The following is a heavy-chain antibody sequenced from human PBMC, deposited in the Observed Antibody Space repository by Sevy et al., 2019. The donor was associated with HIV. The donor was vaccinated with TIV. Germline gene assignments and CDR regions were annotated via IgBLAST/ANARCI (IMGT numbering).Heavy chain of an antibody. CDR1: GFTFSSYS. J-gene: IGHJ4*02. D-gene: IGHD3-22*01. Sequence: GESLKISCAASGFTFSSYSMNWVRQAPGKGLEWVSYISSSSSTIYYADSVKGRFTISRDNAKNSLYLQMNSLRAEDTAVYYCARDPTDYYDSSGYYHEGFDYWGQGTLVTVSS. CDR3: ARDPTDYYDSSGYYHEGFDY. CDR2: ISSSSSTI. V-gene: IGHV3-48*01.